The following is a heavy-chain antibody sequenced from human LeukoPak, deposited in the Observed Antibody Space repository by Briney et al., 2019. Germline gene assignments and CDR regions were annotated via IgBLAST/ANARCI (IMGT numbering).Heavy chain of an antibody. CDR3: ARVEPDPLYYYGMDV. D-gene: IGHD1-14*01. CDR2: ISYDGSNK. Sequence: GGSLRLSCAASGFTFSSYAMHWVRQAPGKGLEWVAVISYDGSNKYCADSVKGRFTISRDNSKNTLYLQMNSLRAEDTAVYYCARVEPDPLYYYGMDVWGQGTTVTVSS. V-gene: IGHV3-30-3*01. CDR1: GFTFSSYA. J-gene: IGHJ6*02.